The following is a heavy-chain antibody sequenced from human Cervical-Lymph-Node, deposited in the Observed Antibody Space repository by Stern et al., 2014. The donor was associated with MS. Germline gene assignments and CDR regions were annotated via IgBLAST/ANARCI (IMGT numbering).Heavy chain of an antibody. CDR2: INADNGGI. CDR1: GYGFTDFY. Sequence: VQLEESGAEARKPGASVKISCKASGYGFTDFYLFWVRQAPGKGLECMGWINADNGGIKYVEKFQGRVSVTRDTSVSTTYLELRRLTSDDTAVYYCARRGVLGDMDLWGQGTPVTVSS. D-gene: IGHD3-10*01. J-gene: IGHJ5*02. V-gene: IGHV1-2*02. CDR3: ARRGVLGDMDL.